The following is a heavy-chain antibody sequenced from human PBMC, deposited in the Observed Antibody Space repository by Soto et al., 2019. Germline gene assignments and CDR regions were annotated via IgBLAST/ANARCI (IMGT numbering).Heavy chain of an antibody. V-gene: IGHV3-33*01. D-gene: IGHD1-1*01. J-gene: IGHJ4*02. CDR3: ARDGYNRRTYYFDY. CDR2: IWYDGSNK. CDR1: GFTFSSYG. Sequence: QVQLVESGGGVVQPGRSLRLSCAASGFTFSSYGMHWVRQAPGKGLEWVVVIWYDGSNKYYADSVKGRFTISRDNSKNTLYLQMNSLRAEDTAVYYCARDGYNRRTYYFDYWGQGTLVTVSS.